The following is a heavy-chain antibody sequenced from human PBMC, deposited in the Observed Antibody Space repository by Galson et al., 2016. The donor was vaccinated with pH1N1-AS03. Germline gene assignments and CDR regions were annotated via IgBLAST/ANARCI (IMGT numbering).Heavy chain of an antibody. CDR3: ARISYGDYLNCFDP. Sequence: PALVKPTQTLTLTCTFSGFSLSTSGMCVSWIRQPPGKALEWLALIDWDDDKYYSTSLKTRPIISKDTPKNQVVLTMTNMAPVDTATYYCARISYGDYLNCFDPRGQGTLVTVSS. CDR1: GFSLSTSGMC. D-gene: IGHD4-17*01. V-gene: IGHV2-70*01. J-gene: IGHJ5*02. CDR2: IDWDDDK.